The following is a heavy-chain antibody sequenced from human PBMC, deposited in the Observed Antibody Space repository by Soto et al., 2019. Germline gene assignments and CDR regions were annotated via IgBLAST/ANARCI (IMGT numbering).Heavy chain of an antibody. CDR3: ARRGSSGSFDY. Sequence: QLQLQESGPGLVKPSETLSLTCTVSGGCISSSSYYWGWIRQHPGKGLEWIGSIYYSGSTYYNPSLKSRVTISVDTSKNQFSLKLSSVTAADTAVYYCARRGSSGSFDYWGQGTLVTVSS. D-gene: IGHD6-19*01. CDR2: IYYSGST. V-gene: IGHV4-39*01. CDR1: GGCISSSSYY. J-gene: IGHJ4*02.